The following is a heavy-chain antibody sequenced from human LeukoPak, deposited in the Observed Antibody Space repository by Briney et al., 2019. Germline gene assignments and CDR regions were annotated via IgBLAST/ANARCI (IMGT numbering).Heavy chain of an antibody. CDR1: GFTFSSYS. V-gene: IGHV3-21*01. Sequence: SGGSLRHACAASGFTFSSYSMNWVRQAPWKGLEWVSSISSSSSYIYYADSVKGRFTISRDNAKNSLYLQMNSLRAEDTAVYYCARDSRGYYDFWSGSAWFRDYWGQGTLVTVSS. CDR3: ARDSRGYYDFWSGSAWFRDY. D-gene: IGHD3-3*01. J-gene: IGHJ4*02. CDR2: ISSSSSYI.